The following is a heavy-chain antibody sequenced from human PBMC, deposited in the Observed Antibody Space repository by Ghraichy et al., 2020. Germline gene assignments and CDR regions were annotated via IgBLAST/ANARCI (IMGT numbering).Heavy chain of an antibody. D-gene: IGHD3-22*01. V-gene: IGHV3-23*01. CDR1: GFTFSSYA. Sequence: GGSLRLSCAASGFTFSSYAMSWVRQAPGKGLEWVSAISGSGGSTYYADSVKGRFTISRDNSKNTLYLQMNSLRAEDTAVYYCAKDHNYDSSGYYHDAFDIWGQGTMVTVSS. J-gene: IGHJ3*02. CDR3: AKDHNYDSSGYYHDAFDI. CDR2: ISGSGGST.